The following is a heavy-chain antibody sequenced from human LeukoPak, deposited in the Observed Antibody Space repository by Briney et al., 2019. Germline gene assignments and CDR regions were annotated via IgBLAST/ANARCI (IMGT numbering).Heavy chain of an antibody. Sequence: ASVKVSCKASGYTFTGYYMHWVRHAPGQGLEWMGCINPNSGGTNYAQKFQGRVTMTRDTSISTAYMELSRLRSDDTAVYYCARYIEYYDFWSGSDAWFDPWGQGTLVTVSS. CDR1: GYTFTGYY. V-gene: IGHV1-2*02. CDR3: ARYIEYYDFWSGSDAWFDP. CDR2: INPNSGGT. J-gene: IGHJ5*02. D-gene: IGHD3-3*01.